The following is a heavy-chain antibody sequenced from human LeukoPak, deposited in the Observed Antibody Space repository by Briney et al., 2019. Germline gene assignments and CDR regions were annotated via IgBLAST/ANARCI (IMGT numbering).Heavy chain of an antibody. J-gene: IGHJ5*02. D-gene: IGHD3-10*01. CDR3: ARDRGSGSYPRFRFDP. Sequence: GGSLRLSCAASGFTFSSYWMSWVRQAPGKGLERVANIKQDGSEKYYVDSVKGRFTISRDNAKNSLYLQMNSLRAEDTAVYYCARDRGSGSYPRFRFDPWGQGTLVTVSS. CDR1: GFTFSSYW. V-gene: IGHV3-7*01. CDR2: IKQDGSEK.